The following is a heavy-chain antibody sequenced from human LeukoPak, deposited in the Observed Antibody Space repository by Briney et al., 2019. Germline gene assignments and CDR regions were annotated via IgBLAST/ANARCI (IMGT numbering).Heavy chain of an antibody. CDR3: ARDSHSSGGWDPPH. V-gene: IGHV3-30*19. J-gene: IGHJ4*02. Sequence: PGGSLRLSCAASGFTFSSYGMHWVRQAPGKGLEWVAAMSSDGSTDRCADSVKGRFTTSRDNSKNTLFLQMNSLRPEDTAVYYCARDSHSSGGWDPPHWGQGTLVTVSS. CDR2: MSSDGSTD. CDR1: GFTFSSYG. D-gene: IGHD1-26*01.